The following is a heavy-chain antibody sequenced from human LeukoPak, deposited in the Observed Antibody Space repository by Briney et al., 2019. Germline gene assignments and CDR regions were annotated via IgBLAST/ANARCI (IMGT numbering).Heavy chain of an antibody. CDR2: ISWNSGSI. Sequence: GGSLRLSCAASGFTFDDYAMHWVRQAPGKGLEWVSGISWNSGSIGYADSVKGRFTISRDNAKNSLYVQMNSLRAEDMALYYCAKGSSIAVAGTVDYWGQGTLVTVSS. J-gene: IGHJ4*02. CDR3: AKGSSIAVAGTVDY. V-gene: IGHV3-9*03. CDR1: GFTFDDYA. D-gene: IGHD6-19*01.